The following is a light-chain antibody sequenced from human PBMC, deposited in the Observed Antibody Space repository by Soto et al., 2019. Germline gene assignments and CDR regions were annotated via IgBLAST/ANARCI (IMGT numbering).Light chain of an antibody. V-gene: IGKV3-20*01. J-gene: IGKJ2*01. Sequence: EIVLTQSPGTLSLSPGEGATLSCRTSQSINSAYLAWYQQKPGQAPRLLIYGASNRAAGIPDRFGGGGSGTDFTLTLSRLEPEDFEVYFCQHYGSSHPYTFGQGTKVDLK. CDR2: GAS. CDR1: QSINSAY. CDR3: QHYGSSHPYT.